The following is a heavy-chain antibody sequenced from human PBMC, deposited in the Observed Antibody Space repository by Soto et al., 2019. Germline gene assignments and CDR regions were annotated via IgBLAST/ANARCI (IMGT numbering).Heavy chain of an antibody. Sequence: ASVKVSCKASRGTFSCYAISWVRQAPGQGLEWMGGIIPIFGTANYAQKFQGRVTITADESTSTAYMELSSLRSEDTAVYYCASPRGYYYYGMDVWGEGTTVTVSS. CDR1: RGTFSCYA. CDR3: ASPRGYYYYGMDV. D-gene: IGHD3-10*01. J-gene: IGHJ6*04. V-gene: IGHV1-69*13. CDR2: IIPIFGTA.